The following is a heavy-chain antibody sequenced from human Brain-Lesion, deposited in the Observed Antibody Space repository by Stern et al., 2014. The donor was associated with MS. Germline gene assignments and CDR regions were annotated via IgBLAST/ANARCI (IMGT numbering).Heavy chain of an antibody. CDR2: IGPGDSDT. J-gene: IGHJ4*02. CDR1: GYRFTSNW. V-gene: IGHV5-51*01. Sequence: AQLVQSGAEVKKPGESLKISCKGSGYRFTSNWICWVRQMPGKGPEWMGIIGPGDSDTGYSPSFQGQVPISADKPISTAYLQGSSLQASDTAMYYCARRGDSSSSGFDYWGQGTLVIVSS. CDR3: ARRGDSSSSGFDY. D-gene: IGHD6-6*01.